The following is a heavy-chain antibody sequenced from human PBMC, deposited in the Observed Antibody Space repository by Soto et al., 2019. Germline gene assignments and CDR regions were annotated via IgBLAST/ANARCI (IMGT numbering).Heavy chain of an antibody. CDR1: GLNFEKCS. CDR3: ATDTGDIEVVPATT. J-gene: IGHJ4*02. CDR2: ISPSSTYI. V-gene: IGHV3-21*04. Sequence: GGSLRLSCAASGLNFEKCSMNWVRQPPGKGPEWLASISPSSTYIRYADSVKGRFTISRDNARNSLSLQMMNLRADDTAIYYCATDTGDIEVVPATTWGQGTLVTVSS. D-gene: IGHD2-15*01.